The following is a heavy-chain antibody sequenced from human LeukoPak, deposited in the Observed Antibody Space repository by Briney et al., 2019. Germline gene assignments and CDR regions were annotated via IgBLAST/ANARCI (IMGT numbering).Heavy chain of an antibody. CDR1: GYTFTSYG. J-gene: IGHJ3*02. V-gene: IGHV1-18*01. D-gene: IGHD3-16*01. CDR2: SATYNGNT. CDR3: ARDGRNYYDPGRDAFDI. Sequence: ASVKVSCKASGYTFTSYGISWVRQAPGQGLEWMGWSATYNGNTKYAQELQGRVTMTTDTSTSTAYMELRSLRSDDTAVYYCARDGRNYYDPGRDAFDIWGQGTMVTVSS.